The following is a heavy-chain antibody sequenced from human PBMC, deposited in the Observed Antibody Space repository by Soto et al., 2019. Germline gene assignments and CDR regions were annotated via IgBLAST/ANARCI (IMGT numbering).Heavy chain of an antibody. V-gene: IGHV1-18*01. J-gene: IGHJ4*02. CDR3: ARVAGQSGVYFGDY. CDR1: GYTFTSYD. Sequence: QVQLVQSGAEAKKPGASVTVSCKTSGYTFTSYDITCVRQAPGQVLEWMGWINSYNGDTIYAQKVQGRVTMTTDTSTGTAYMALRSSRSDDTPVYYWARVAGQSGVYFGDYWGPGTLVTVSS. D-gene: IGHD2-15*01. CDR2: INSYNGDT.